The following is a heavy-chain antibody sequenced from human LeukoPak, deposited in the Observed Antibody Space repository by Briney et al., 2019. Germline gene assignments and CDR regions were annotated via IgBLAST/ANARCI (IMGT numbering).Heavy chain of an antibody. V-gene: IGHV4-31*03. Sequence: SETLSLTCTVSGVSISSGGYYWSWIRQHPGKGLEWVGYIYYSGSTYYNPSLKSRVTISVDTSKNQFSLKLSSVTAADTAVYYCARGITNYDFWSGRNWFDPWGQGTLVTVSS. D-gene: IGHD3-3*01. J-gene: IGHJ5*02. CDR3: ARGITNYDFWSGRNWFDP. CDR1: GVSISSGGYY. CDR2: IYYSGST.